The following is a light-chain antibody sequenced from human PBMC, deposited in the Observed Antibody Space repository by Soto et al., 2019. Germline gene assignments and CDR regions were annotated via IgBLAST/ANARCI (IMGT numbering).Light chain of an antibody. CDR3: RQYNSYSPT. CDR2: KAS. CDR1: QSISDW. J-gene: IGKJ1*01. Sequence: DIQMTQSPSTLSASVGDRVTITCRASQSISDWLAWYQQKAGKAPNLLIYKASRLESGVPSRFSGSGSATEFTLTISGLQPGDDATYYCRQYNSYSPTFGQRTKVEVK. V-gene: IGKV1-5*03.